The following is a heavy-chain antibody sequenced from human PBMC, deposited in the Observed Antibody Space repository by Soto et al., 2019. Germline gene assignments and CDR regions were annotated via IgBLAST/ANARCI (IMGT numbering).Heavy chain of an antibody. D-gene: IGHD2-21*02. CDR3: ARSYCGDNCALDY. CDR1: GFIFGGFP. J-gene: IGHJ4*02. Sequence: GWSLRLSCAASGFIFGGFPMHWVRQATGKGLEWVAVVSKDGSEKHYAYSVKGRFTISRNNSDNTLHLQTNSLRPQDTGVYYCARSYCGDNCALDYWGQGTPVTVSS. CDR2: VSKDGSEK. V-gene: IGHV3-30-3*01.